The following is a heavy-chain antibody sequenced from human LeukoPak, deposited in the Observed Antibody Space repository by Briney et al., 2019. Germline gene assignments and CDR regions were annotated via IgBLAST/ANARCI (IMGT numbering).Heavy chain of an antibody. CDR2: INHSGST. Sequence: SETLSLTCAVYGGSFSGYYWSWIRQPPGKGLEWIGEINHSGSTNYNPSLKSRVTISVDTSKNQFSLKLSSVTAADTAVYYCAREYYDFWSGSPNWFDPWGQGTLVTVSS. J-gene: IGHJ5*02. D-gene: IGHD3-3*01. V-gene: IGHV4-34*01. CDR1: GGSFSGYY. CDR3: AREYYDFWSGSPNWFDP.